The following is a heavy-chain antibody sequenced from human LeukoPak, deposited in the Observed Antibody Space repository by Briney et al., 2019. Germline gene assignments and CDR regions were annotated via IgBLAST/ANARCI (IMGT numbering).Heavy chain of an antibody. Sequence: GGSLRLSCAASGFRFDDYGMSWVRHVPGKGLEWVSGTNWDGASTGYADSVKGRFTISRDNVKNFLYLQMNSLRVEDTALYFCGKVYCSTTSCYDYYDYYMDVWGKGTTVTVSS. CDR2: TNWDGAST. V-gene: IGHV3-20*04. J-gene: IGHJ6*03. CDR1: GFRFDDYG. D-gene: IGHD2-2*01. CDR3: GKVYCSTTSCYDYYDYYMDV.